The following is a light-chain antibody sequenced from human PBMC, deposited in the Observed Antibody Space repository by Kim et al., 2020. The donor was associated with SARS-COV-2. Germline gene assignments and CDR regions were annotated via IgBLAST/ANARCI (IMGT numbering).Light chain of an antibody. CDR3: QAWDSSTGV. Sequence: SYELTQPPSVSVSPGQTASITCSGDKLGDKYACWYQQKPGQSPVLVIYQDTKRPSGIPERFSGSNSGNTATLTISGTQPTDEAEYYCQAWDSSTGVFGTG. CDR1: KLGDKY. V-gene: IGLV3-1*01. CDR2: QDT. J-gene: IGLJ1*01.